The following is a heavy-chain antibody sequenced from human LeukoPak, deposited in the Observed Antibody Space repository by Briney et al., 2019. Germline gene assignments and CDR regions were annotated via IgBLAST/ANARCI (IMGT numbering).Heavy chain of an antibody. Sequence: GGSLRLSCAASGFTFSNYWMTWVRQAPGKGLEWVANIKQDGSERYYVDSVKGRFTISRDNAKNSLYLQMNSLRAEDTAVYYCARENTAVPGGDCWGQGTLVTVSS. J-gene: IGHJ4*02. CDR2: IKQDGSER. V-gene: IGHV3-7*01. D-gene: IGHD5-18*01. CDR1: GFTFSNYW. CDR3: ARENTAVPGGDC.